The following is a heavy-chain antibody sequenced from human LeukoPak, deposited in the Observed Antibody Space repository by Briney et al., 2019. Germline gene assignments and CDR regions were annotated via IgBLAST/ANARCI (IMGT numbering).Heavy chain of an antibody. V-gene: IGHV1-18*01. Sequence: ASVKVSCKASGYTFTSYGISWVRQAPGQGLEWMGWISAYNGNTNYAQKLQGRVTMTTDTSTSTAYIELRSLRSDDTAVYYCARDFVVPAATSFDYWGQGTLVTVSS. CDR2: ISAYNGNT. CDR3: ARDFVVPAATSFDY. D-gene: IGHD2-2*01. J-gene: IGHJ4*02. CDR1: GYTFTSYG.